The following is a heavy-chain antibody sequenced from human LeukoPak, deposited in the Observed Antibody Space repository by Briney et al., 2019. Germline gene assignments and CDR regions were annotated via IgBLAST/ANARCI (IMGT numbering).Heavy chain of an antibody. CDR3: ERGQRAATGQLPDWFDR. V-gene: IGHV4-34*01. Sequence: AETLSLTCAVYGGSFSGYYWSWIRQPPGKGLEWIGEINHGGGTNYKPSLKIRVPSSVALSKSHFSLKLTSVTAANPALNYCERGQRAATGQLPDWFDRWGQRRLV. J-gene: IGHJ5*02. D-gene: IGHD2-15*01. CDR2: INHGGGT. CDR1: GGSFSGYY.